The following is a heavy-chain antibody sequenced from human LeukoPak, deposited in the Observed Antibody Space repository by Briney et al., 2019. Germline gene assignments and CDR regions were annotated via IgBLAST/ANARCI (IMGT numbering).Heavy chain of an antibody. CDR2: TSSSGRTM. Sequence: KPGGSLRLSCAASGFTFSDYSMSWIRQAPGKGLEWVSYTSSSGRTMFYADSVKGRFAISRDSAKNSLYLQMNSLRAEDTAVYYCARDAGLRRVTYYDFWSGYSDYWGQGTLVTVSS. V-gene: IGHV3-11*01. CDR1: GFTFSDYS. CDR3: ARDAGLRRVTYYDFWSGYSDY. D-gene: IGHD3-3*01. J-gene: IGHJ4*02.